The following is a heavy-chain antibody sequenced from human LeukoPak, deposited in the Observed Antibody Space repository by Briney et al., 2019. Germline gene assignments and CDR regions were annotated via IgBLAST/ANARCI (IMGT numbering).Heavy chain of an antibody. J-gene: IGHJ4*02. CDR3: AREAASGWYAIDY. CDR1: GGTFSSYA. V-gene: IGHV1-18*01. CDR2: ISAYNGNT. D-gene: IGHD6-19*01. Sequence: ASVKVSCKASGGTFSSYAISWVRQAPGQGLEWMGWISAYNGNTKYAQKLQGRVTMTTDTSTSTAYMELRSLRSDDTAVYYCAREAASGWYAIDYWGQGTLVTVSS.